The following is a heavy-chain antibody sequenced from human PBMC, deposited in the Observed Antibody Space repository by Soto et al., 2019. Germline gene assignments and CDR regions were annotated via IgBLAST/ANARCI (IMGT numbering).Heavy chain of an antibody. CDR3: ARETWDNPTYEAH. J-gene: IGHJ1*01. D-gene: IGHD1-26*01. Sequence: QVQQQESGPGLVKPSDTLSLTCRVSGAYISDFSWSWIRQPAGKGLEWIGRITINGNTEKNPSFKRRVNMSIDTSRNHASLNLPSATAADTALCYCARETWDNPTYEAHWGPGTLVTVSS. CDR2: ITINGNT. CDR1: GAYISDFS. V-gene: IGHV4-4*07.